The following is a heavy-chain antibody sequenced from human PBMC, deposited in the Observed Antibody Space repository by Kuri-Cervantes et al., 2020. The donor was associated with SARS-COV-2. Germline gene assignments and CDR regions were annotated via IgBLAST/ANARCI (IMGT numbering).Heavy chain of an antibody. J-gene: IGHJ6*02. Sequence: GETLRLSCAASGFTFSSYAMHWVRQAPGKGLEWVSSISSSSSYIYYADSVKGRFTISRDNAKNSLYLQMNSLRAEDTAVYYCARDRGKIAARIYYYYGMDVWGQGTTVTVSS. CDR2: ISSSSSYI. CDR3: ARDRGKIAARIYYYYGMDV. D-gene: IGHD6-6*01. V-gene: IGHV3-21*01. CDR1: GFTFSSYA.